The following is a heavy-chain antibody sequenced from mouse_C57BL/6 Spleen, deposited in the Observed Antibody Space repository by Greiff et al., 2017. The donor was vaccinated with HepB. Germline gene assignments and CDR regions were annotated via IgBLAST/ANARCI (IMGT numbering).Heavy chain of an antibody. CDR1: GFTFSDYG. Sequence: EVKVVESGGGLVKPGGSLKLSCAASGFTFSDYGMHWVRQAPEKGLEWVAYISSGSSTIYYADTVKGRFTISRDNAKNTLFLQMTSLRSEDTAMYYCARGDDSWYFDVWGTGTTVTVSS. CDR2: ISSGSSTI. J-gene: IGHJ1*03. D-gene: IGHD2-4*01. V-gene: IGHV5-17*01. CDR3: ARGDDSWYFDV.